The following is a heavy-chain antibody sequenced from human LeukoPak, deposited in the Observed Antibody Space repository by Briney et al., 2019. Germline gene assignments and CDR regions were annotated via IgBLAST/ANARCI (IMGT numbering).Heavy chain of an antibody. CDR2: IIPILGIA. D-gene: IGHD2-2*01. CDR1: GGTFSSYA. J-gene: IGHJ4*02. CDR3: ASDIVVVPAAMHYFDY. V-gene: IGHV1-69*04. Sequence: SVKVSCKASGGTFSSYAISWVRQAPGQGLEWMGRIIPILGIANYAQKFQGRVMITADKSTSTAYMELSSLRSEDTAVYYCASDIVVVPAAMHYFDYWGQGTLVTVSS.